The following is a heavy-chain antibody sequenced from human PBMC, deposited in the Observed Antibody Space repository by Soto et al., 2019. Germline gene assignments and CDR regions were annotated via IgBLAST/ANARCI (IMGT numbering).Heavy chain of an antibody. Sequence: PGGSLRLSCAASGFTFSSYGMYWVRQAPGKGLEWVEVIWYDGSNKYYADSVKGRFTISRDNSKNTLYLQMNSLRAEDTAVYYCARVAGRDYYYSYGMDVWGQGTTVTVSS. V-gene: IGHV3-33*01. D-gene: IGHD6-19*01. J-gene: IGHJ6*02. CDR3: ARVAGRDYYYSYGMDV. CDR1: GFTFSSYG. CDR2: IWYDGSNK.